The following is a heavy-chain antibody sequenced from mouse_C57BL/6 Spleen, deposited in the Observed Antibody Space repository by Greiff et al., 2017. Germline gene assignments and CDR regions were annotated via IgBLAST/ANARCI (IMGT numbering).Heavy chain of an antibody. V-gene: IGHV5-4*01. CDR1: GFTFSSYA. CDR2: ISDGGSYT. D-gene: IGHD2-3*01. CDR3: ASFDGYYFY. J-gene: IGHJ2*01. Sequence: EVQVVESGGGLVKPGGSLKLSCAASGFTFSSYAMSWVRQTPEKRLEWVATISDGGSYTYYPDNVKGRFTISRDNAKNNLYLQMSHLKSEDTAMYYCASFDGYYFYWGQGTTLTVSS.